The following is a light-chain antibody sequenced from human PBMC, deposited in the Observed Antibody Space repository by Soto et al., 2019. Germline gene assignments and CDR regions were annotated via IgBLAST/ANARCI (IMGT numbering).Light chain of an antibody. CDR3: QQYNNWPPIT. CDR1: QSVSSK. Sequence: IVRTQSPATLSVSPGERATLSCRASQSVSSKLAWYQQKPGQAPRLLIYGASTRATGIPARFSGSGSGTEFTLSISGLQSEDSAVYYCQQYNNWPPITFGQGTRLAIK. CDR2: GAS. V-gene: IGKV3D-15*01. J-gene: IGKJ5*01.